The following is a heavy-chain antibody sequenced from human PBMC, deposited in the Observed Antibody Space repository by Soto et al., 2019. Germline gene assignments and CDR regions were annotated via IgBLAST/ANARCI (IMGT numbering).Heavy chain of an antibody. V-gene: IGHV3-33*01. CDR3: AGEPKGGAYDMDV. CDR1: RLTFSAHD. Sequence: QVQLVESGGGVVQPGTSLRLSCAASRLTFSAHDMHWVRQAPGKGLEWVALIWSDGSRGFYVDSVKGRFTISRDNFKNTLYLQMNSLGAEDTAVYYCAGEPKGGAYDMDVWGQGTTVTVSS. CDR2: IWSDGSRG. D-gene: IGHD3-16*01. J-gene: IGHJ6*02.